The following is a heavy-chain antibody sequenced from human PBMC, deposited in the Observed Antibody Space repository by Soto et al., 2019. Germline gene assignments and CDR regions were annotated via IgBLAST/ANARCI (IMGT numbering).Heavy chain of an antibody. CDR3: ARDPATAYSSSSFDY. CDR1: GYTFTTYG. V-gene: IGHV1-18*04. D-gene: IGHD6-6*01. J-gene: IGHJ4*02. CDR2: ISAYDGNT. Sequence: ASVKVSFKASGYTFTTYGISWLRQAPGQGLEWMGWISAYDGNTKYAQKVQDRVSMTTVPSTSTAYMELRSLRSDDTAVYYCARDPATAYSSSSFDYWGQGTLVTVS.